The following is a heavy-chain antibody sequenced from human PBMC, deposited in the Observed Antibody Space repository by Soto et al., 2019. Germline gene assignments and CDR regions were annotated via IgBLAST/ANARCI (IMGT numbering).Heavy chain of an antibody. CDR2: INPSGGST. J-gene: IGHJ6*02. D-gene: IGHD6-13*01. V-gene: IGHV1-46*01. CDR3: ARAPGSAAAAATYYGMDV. Sequence: QVQLVQSGAEVKKPGASVKVSCKASGYTFTSYYMHWVRQAPGQGLEWMGIINPSGGSTSYAQKFQGRVTMTRDTSTSTVYMELSSLRSEDTAVDYCARAPGSAAAAATYYGMDVWGQGTTVTVSS. CDR1: GYTFTSYY.